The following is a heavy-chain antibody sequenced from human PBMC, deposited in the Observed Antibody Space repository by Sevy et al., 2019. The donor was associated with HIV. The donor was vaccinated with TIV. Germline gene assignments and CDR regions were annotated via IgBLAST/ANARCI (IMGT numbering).Heavy chain of an antibody. J-gene: IGHJ3*02. CDR2: IHYDASKK. Sequence: GGSLRLSCAASGFTFTTYGMHWVRQAPGKGLERVAVIHYDASKKYYADSVKGRFTISRDNSKNTLYLQMNSLRAEDTAVYYCARDAWVKQRLVFDAFDIWGQGTMVTVSS. CDR3: ARDAWVKQRLVFDAFDI. CDR1: GFTFTTYG. D-gene: IGHD6-13*01. V-gene: IGHV3-33*01.